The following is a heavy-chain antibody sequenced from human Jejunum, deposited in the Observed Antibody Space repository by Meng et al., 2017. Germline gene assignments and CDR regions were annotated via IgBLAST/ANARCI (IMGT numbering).Heavy chain of an antibody. Sequence: GESLKISCAASGFSFDTYNMNWVRQAPGRGLEWVSSIDSGSNYIYYADSAKGRFTISRDNAKTSLYLEMNSLRVEDTAVYYCARGSISIKRYDFWGQGTPVTVSS. CDR3: ARGSISIKRYDF. J-gene: IGHJ4*02. D-gene: IGHD2-2*01. V-gene: IGHV3-21*01. CDR1: GFSFDTYN. CDR2: IDSGSNYI.